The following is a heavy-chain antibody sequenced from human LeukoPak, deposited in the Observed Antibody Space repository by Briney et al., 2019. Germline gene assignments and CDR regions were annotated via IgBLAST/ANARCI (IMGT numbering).Heavy chain of an antibody. Sequence: SETLSLTCSVSGGSISDSSYYWAWIRQSPGNGLEWIGSINYSGTTYYNPSLNSRVTISVDTSKNQFSLKVTSVTAADTAVYYCARDEVNMGTFDYWGQGTLVTVSS. CDR2: INYSGTT. D-gene: IGHD3-10*01. V-gene: IGHV4-39*07. CDR3: ARDEVNMGTFDY. J-gene: IGHJ4*02. CDR1: GGSISDSSYY.